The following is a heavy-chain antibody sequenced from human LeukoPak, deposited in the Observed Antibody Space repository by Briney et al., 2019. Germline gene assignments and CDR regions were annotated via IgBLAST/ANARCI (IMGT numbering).Heavy chain of an antibody. Sequence: SETLSLTCAVYGGSFSGYYWSWIRQPPGKGLEWIGEINHSGSTNYNPSLKSRVTISVDTSKNQFSLKLSSMTAADTAVYYCARGRPSDYMDVWGKGTTVTISS. V-gene: IGHV4-34*01. J-gene: IGHJ6*03. CDR2: INHSGST. CDR1: GGSFSGYY. CDR3: ARGRPSDYMDV.